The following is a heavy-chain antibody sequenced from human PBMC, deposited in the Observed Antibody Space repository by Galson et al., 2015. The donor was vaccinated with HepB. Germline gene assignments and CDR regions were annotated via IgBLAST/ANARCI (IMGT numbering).Heavy chain of an antibody. Sequence: SLRLSCAASGFTFSSYGMHWVRQAPGKGLEWVAVIWYDGSNKYYADSVKGRFTISRDNSKNTLYLQMNSLRAEDTAVYYCARDKGRGYSGEGYFQHWGQGTLVTVSS. J-gene: IGHJ1*01. CDR2: IWYDGSNK. D-gene: IGHD5-18*01. CDR3: ARDKGRGYSGEGYFQH. V-gene: IGHV3-33*08. CDR1: GFTFSSYG.